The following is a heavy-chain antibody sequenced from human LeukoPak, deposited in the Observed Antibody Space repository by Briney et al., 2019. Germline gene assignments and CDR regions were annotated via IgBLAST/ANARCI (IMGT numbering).Heavy chain of an antibody. CDR1: GGPFRGYY. CDR2: IYYTGST. Sequence: SETLSLTCAVYGGPFRGYYWSWVRQPPEKGLEWIGYIYYTGSTNYNPSLKSRVTISVDMSKNQFSLKLSSVTAADTAMYYCARGTTVSDYWGQGTLVTVSS. D-gene: IGHD4-11*01. CDR3: ARGTTVSDY. J-gene: IGHJ4*02. V-gene: IGHV4-59*01.